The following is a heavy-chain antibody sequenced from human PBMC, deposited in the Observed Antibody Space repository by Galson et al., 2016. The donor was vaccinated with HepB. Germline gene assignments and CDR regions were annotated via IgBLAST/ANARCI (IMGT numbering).Heavy chain of an antibody. Sequence: SLRLSCAATGFSFRSHAMSWVRQAPGKGLEWVSGISGSGGITSYADSVKRRFTISRDNSKNTPYLQMKRLRAEDAAVYYCAKGGKTAARFFRRDTPFDYSGQGTLVTVSS. CDR1: GFSFRSHA. J-gene: IGHJ4*02. CDR3: AKGGKTAARFFRRDTPFDY. V-gene: IGHV3-23*01. CDR2: ISGSGGIT. D-gene: IGHD6-6*01.